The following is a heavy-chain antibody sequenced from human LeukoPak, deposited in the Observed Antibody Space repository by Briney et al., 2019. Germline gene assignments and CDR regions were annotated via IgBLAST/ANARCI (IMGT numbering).Heavy chain of an antibody. V-gene: IGHV4-34*01. CDR3: ARGGLDRGVMHHPDWYFDL. D-gene: IGHD3-10*01. Sequence: TSETLSLTCAVYGGSFSGYYWSWIRQPPGKGLEWIGEINHSGSTNYNPSLKSRVTISVDTSKNQFSLKLSSVTAADTAVYYCARGGLDRGVMHHPDWYFDLWGRGTLVTVSS. CDR1: GGSFSGYY. J-gene: IGHJ2*01. CDR2: INHSGST.